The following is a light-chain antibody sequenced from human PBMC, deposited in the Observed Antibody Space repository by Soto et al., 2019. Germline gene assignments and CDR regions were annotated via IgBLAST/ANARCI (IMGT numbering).Light chain of an antibody. Sequence: DIQMTQSPATLSAAVGDRVAMTCRASQSINNWLAWYQQKPGKAPKLLIYDASSLESGVPSRFSGSGFGTEFTLTISSLQPDDFATYYCQQYNSYSLTFGQGTKVDIK. J-gene: IGKJ1*01. CDR3: QQYNSYSLT. CDR2: DAS. CDR1: QSINNW. V-gene: IGKV1-5*01.